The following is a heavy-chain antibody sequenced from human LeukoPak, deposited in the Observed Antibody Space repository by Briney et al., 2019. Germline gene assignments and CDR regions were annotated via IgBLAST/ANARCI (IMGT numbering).Heavy chain of an antibody. V-gene: IGHV1-8*03. D-gene: IGHD3-16*01. J-gene: IGHJ4*02. CDR1: GYIFTTYD. CDR3: ARFGGRAAKDDRLDY. CDR2: MNPNTGNT. Sequence: GASVKVSCKASGYIFTTYDINWVRQATGQGLEWMAWMNPNTGNTGFAQKFQGTVTVSWNTDISTAYMELNSLRSEDTAVYYCARFGGRAAKDDRLDYWGQGALVTVSS.